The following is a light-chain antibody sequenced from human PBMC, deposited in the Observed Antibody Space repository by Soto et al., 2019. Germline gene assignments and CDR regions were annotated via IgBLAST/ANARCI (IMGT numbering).Light chain of an antibody. V-gene: IGKV3-20*01. J-gene: IGKJ1*01. CDR1: QSISRN. CDR3: QQYGSSPWT. Sequence: EIVIAHSPATLSLSPVERATLSCRASQSISRNLAWYQQKPGQAPRLLIYGASSRATGIPDRFSGSGSGTDFTLTISRLEPEDFAVYYCQQYGSSPWTFGQGTKVDIK. CDR2: GAS.